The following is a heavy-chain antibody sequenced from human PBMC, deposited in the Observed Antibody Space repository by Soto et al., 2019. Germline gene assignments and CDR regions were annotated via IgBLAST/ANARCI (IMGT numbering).Heavy chain of an antibody. CDR3: ARGDTNDYIWGSYRQMYYFDY. V-gene: IGHV4-34*01. CDR1: GGSFSGYY. CDR2: INHSGST. D-gene: IGHD3-16*02. Sequence: QVQLQQWGAGLLKPSETLSLTCAVYGGSFSGYYWSWIRQPPGKGLEWIGEINHSGSTNYNPSLKSRVTISVDTSKNQFSLKLSSVTAADTAVYYCARGDTNDYIWGSYRQMYYFDYWGQGTLVTVSS. J-gene: IGHJ4*02.